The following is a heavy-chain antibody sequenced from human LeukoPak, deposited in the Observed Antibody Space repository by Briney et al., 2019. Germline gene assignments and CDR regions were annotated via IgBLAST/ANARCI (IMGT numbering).Heavy chain of an antibody. CDR3: ARARPSMWIDY. J-gene: IGHJ4*02. CDR2: ISSSSSSYI. V-gene: IGHV3-21*01. CDR1: GFTCSSYS. Sequence: GGSLRLSCAASGFTCSSYSMNWVRQAPGKGLEWVSSISSSSSSYIYYADSVKGRFTISRDNAKNSLYLQMNSLRPEDTAVYYCARARPSMWIDYWGQGTLVTVSS. D-gene: IGHD5-12*01.